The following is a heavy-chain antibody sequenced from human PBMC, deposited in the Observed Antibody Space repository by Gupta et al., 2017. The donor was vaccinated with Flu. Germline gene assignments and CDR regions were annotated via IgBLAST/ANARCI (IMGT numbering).Heavy chain of an antibody. J-gene: IGHJ6*03. D-gene: IGHD6-13*01. CDR3: ATSIASGGQDYYHMDA. CDR2: FFRDGAT. V-gene: IGHV3-53*01. Sequence: KWVRQAPGKRVEWVATFFRDGATYYPDSVKGRFAISRYESQNTLHLEMDNLRVEETAVYDCATSIASGGQDYYHMDAWGKGTTVTVS.